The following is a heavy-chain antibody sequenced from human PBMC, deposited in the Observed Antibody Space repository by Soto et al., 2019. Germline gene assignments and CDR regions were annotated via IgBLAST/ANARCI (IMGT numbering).Heavy chain of an antibody. CDR1: GGSISSGGYS. CDR3: ARASTTVTTLDY. D-gene: IGHD4-17*01. CDR2: IYHSGST. Sequence: SLTCAVSGGSISSGGYSWSWIRQPPGKGLEWIGYIYHSGSTYYNPSLKSRVTISVDRSKNQFSLKLSSVTAADTAVYYCARASTTVTTLDYWGQGTLVTVSS. J-gene: IGHJ4*02. V-gene: IGHV4-30-2*01.